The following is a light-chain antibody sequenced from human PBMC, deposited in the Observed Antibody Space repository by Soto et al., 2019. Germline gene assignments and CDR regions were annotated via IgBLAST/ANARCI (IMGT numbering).Light chain of an antibody. CDR2: EVT. J-gene: IGLJ2*01. V-gene: IGLV2-23*02. CDR3: CSYAASSTLL. CDR1: SSDFGSYNL. Sequence: QSALTQPASVSGSPGQSITISCTGTSSDFGSYNLVSWYQQHPGKAPKLMIYEVTKRPSGVSYRFSGSRSGNTASLTISGLQAEDEADYYCCSYAASSTLLFGGGTQLTVL.